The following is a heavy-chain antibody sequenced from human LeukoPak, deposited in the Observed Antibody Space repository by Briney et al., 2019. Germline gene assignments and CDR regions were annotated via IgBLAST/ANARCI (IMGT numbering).Heavy chain of an antibody. CDR3: ARGFGDYYGSGAKLDY. Sequence: SETLSLTCTVSGGSISSYYWSWIRQPPGKGLEWIGYIYYSGSTNYNPSLKSRVTISVDTSKNQFSLKLSSVTAADTAVYYCARGFGDYYGSGAKLDYWGQGTLVTVSS. J-gene: IGHJ4*02. D-gene: IGHD3-10*01. CDR1: GGSISSYY. CDR2: IYYSGST. V-gene: IGHV4-59*01.